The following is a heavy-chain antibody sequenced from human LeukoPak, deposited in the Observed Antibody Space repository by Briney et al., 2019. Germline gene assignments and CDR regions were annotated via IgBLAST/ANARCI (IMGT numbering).Heavy chain of an antibody. D-gene: IGHD5-24*01. Sequence: PGGSLRLSCAASGFTLSSYGMHWIRQAPGKGLEWVSYISGSGRTIYYADSVKGRFTISRDNAKNSLYLQMNTLRAEDTAVYYCARVEQQLPFDYWGQGTLVTVSS. CDR2: ISGSGRTI. CDR1: GFTLSSYG. CDR3: ARVEQQLPFDY. J-gene: IGHJ4*02. V-gene: IGHV3-48*04.